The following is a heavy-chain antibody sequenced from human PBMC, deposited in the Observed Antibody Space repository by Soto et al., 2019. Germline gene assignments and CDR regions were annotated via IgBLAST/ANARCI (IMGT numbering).Heavy chain of an antibody. CDR3: ARSSVTTSPLDYYGMDV. CDR2: ISAYNGNT. Sequence: QVQLAQSGAEVKKPGASVKVSCKASGYTFTSYGISWVRQAPGQGLEWMGWISAYNGNTNYAQKLQGRVTMTTDTSTSTAYMELRSLRSDDTAVYYCARSSVTTSPLDYYGMDVWGQGTTVTVSS. CDR1: GYTFTSYG. V-gene: IGHV1-18*04. J-gene: IGHJ6*02. D-gene: IGHD4-17*01.